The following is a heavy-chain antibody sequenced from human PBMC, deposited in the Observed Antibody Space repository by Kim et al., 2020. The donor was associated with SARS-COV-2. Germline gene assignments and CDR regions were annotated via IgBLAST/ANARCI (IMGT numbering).Heavy chain of an antibody. CDR3: ARQMIVATNSPDWSAFDI. CDR1: GYSFTSYW. D-gene: IGHD3-22*01. Sequence: GESLKISCKGSGYSFTSYWIGWVHQMPGKGLEWMGIIYPGDSDTRYSPSFQGQVTISADKSISTAYLQWSSLKASDTAMYYCARQMIVATNSPDWSAFDIWGQGTMVTVSS. V-gene: IGHV5-51*07. J-gene: IGHJ3*02. CDR2: IYPGDSDT.